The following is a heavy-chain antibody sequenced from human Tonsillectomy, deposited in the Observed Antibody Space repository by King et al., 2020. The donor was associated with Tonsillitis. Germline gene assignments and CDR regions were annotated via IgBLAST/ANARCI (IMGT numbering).Heavy chain of an antibody. CDR2: ISRSGSAR. CDR3: ARYRERDTSGPAL. Sequence: VQLVESGGALVQPGGSLRLSCEGSGFIFSNYAMSWVRQAPGKGLEWVSGISRSGSARFFADSVRGRFTISRDNSKNTLFLQMSSLRADATSLYYCARYRERDTSGPALWGRGTLVTVSS. V-gene: IGHV3-23*04. J-gene: IGHJ2*01. CDR1: GFIFSNYA. D-gene: IGHD2-2*01.